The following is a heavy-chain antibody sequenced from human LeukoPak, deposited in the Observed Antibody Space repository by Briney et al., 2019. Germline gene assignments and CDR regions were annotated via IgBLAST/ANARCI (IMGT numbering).Heavy chain of an antibody. CDR3: ARGRGDYSPDYYYGMDV. Sequence: PSETLSLTCAVYGESCNGYYWSWLRQPPGKGLEWIGEINHSGSTNYNPSLKRRVTISVDTSKTQFSLRLSSVAAGDTAVYYCARGRGDYSPDYYYGMDVWGQGTTVTVFS. CDR2: INHSGST. V-gene: IGHV4-34*01. CDR1: GESCNGYY. D-gene: IGHD4-17*01. J-gene: IGHJ6*01.